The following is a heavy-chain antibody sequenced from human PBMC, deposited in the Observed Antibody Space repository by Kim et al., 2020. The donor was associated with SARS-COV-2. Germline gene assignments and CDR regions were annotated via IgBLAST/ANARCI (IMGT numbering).Heavy chain of an antibody. CDR2: IYPGDSDT. CDR1: GYTFTSYW. CDR3: ARAPTRSTSQDYWYFDL. Sequence: GESLKISCKASGYTFTSYWIGWVRQMPGKGLEWMGIIYPGDSDTRYSPSFEGQVTISADKSITTAYLQWSSLKASDSAMYYCARAPTRSTSQDYWYFDLWGHGTLVTVSS. J-gene: IGHJ2*01. V-gene: IGHV5-51*01.